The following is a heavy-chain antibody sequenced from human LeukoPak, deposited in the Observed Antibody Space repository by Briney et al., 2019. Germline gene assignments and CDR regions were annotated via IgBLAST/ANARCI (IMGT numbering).Heavy chain of an antibody. Sequence: GGSLRLSCAASGFTFDDYGTSWVRQAPGKGLEWVSGINWNGGSKGYADSVKGRFTISRDNAKNSLYLQMNSLRAEDMALYYCARAMITFGGVIVPNAFDIWGQGTMVTVSS. CDR3: ARAMITFGGVIVPNAFDI. J-gene: IGHJ3*02. V-gene: IGHV3-20*04. CDR2: INWNGGSK. CDR1: GFTFDDYG. D-gene: IGHD3-16*02.